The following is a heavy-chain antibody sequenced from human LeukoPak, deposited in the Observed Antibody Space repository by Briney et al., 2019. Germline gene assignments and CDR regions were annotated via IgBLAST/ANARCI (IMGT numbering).Heavy chain of an antibody. CDR1: GFTFGSYG. CDR2: IWYDGSNK. D-gene: IGHD3-22*01. V-gene: IGHV3-33*01. CDR3: ARDFYDSSGYSAPGDY. Sequence: GGSLRLSCAASGFTFGSYGMHWVRQAPGKGLEWVAVIWYDGSNKYYADSVKSRFTISRDNSKNTLYLQMNSLRAEDTAVYYCARDFYDSSGYSAPGDYWGQGTLVTVSS. J-gene: IGHJ4*02.